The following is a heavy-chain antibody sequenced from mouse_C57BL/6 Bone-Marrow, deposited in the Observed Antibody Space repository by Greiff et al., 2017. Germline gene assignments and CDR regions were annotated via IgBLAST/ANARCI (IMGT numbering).Heavy chain of an antibody. CDR2: IYPGDGDT. J-gene: IGHJ2*01. CDR1: GYAFSSSW. Sequence: QVQLKQSGPELVKPGASVKISCKASGYAFSSSWMNWVKQRPGKGLEWIGRIYPGDGDTNYNGKFKGKATLTADKSSSTAYMQRSSRTSEDSAVYFCARMEDYYGSGNYWGQGTTLTVSS. D-gene: IGHD1-1*01. V-gene: IGHV1-82*01. CDR3: ARMEDYYGSGNY.